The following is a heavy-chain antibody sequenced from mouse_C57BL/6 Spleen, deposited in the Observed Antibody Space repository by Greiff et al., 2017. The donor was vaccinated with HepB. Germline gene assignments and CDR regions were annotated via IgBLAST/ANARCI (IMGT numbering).Heavy chain of an antibody. CDR2: ISYDGSN. J-gene: IGHJ2*01. CDR1: GYSITSGYY. CDR3: ARGAYYYGSSDYFDY. V-gene: IGHV3-6*01. D-gene: IGHD1-1*01. Sequence: DVQLQESGPGLVKPSQSLSLTCSVTGYSITSGYYWNWIRQFPGNKLEWMGYISYDGSNNYNPSLKNRISITRDTSKNQFFLKLNSVTTEDTATYYCARGAYYYGSSDYFDYWGQGTTLTVSS.